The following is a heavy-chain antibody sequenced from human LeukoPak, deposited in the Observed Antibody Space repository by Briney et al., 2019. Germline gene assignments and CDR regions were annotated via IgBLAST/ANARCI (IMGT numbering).Heavy chain of an antibody. CDR1: GFTFTSHT. J-gene: IGHJ3*02. V-gene: IGHV3-23*01. CDR3: AKKHEVGATSLNDAFDI. CDR2: ISVSGAST. Sequence: PGGSLRLSCTASGFTFTSHTMNWVRQAPGKGLEWVSGISVSGASTYYADSVKGRLTVSRENSKNTLYLQINSLRAEDTAVYYCAKKHEVGATSLNDAFDIWGQGTMVTVSS. D-gene: IGHD1-26*01.